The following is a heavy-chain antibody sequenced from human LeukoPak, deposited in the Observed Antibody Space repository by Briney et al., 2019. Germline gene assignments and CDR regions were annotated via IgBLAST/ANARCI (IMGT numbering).Heavy chain of an antibody. D-gene: IGHD5-18*01. J-gene: IGHJ4*02. CDR2: IYYSGST. V-gene: IGHV4-39*01. CDR3: ARWVGGYSYGSRAIRSFDY. CDR1: GGSISSSSYY. Sequence: SETLSLTCTVSGGSISSSSYYWGWIRQPPGKGLEWIGSIYYSGSTYYNPSLKSRVTISVDTSKNQFSLKLSSVTAADTAVYYCARWVGGYSYGSRAIRSFDYWGQGTLVTVSS.